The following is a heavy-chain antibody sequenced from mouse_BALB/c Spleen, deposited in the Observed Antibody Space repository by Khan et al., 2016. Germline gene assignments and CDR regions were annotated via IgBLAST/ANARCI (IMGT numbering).Heavy chain of an antibody. J-gene: IGHJ2*01. Sequence: EVKLLESGGGLVQPGGSLKLSCTTAGFDFSRYWMSWVRQAPGRGLEWIGEINPDSSTINYTPSLKDKFIISRDNAKNALYLQMSKVRSEDTALYYCPRNWDVGFDYWGQGTTLTVSS. CDR1: GFDFSRYW. CDR2: INPDSSTI. CDR3: PRNWDVGFDY. D-gene: IGHD4-1*01. V-gene: IGHV4-1*02.